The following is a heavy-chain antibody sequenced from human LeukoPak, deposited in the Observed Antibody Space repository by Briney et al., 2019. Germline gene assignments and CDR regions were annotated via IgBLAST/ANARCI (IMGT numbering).Heavy chain of an antibody. CDR3: AKDRRGDTAMVMAD. D-gene: IGHD5-18*01. CDR1: GFTFSNSW. CDR2: INADGSTA. Sequence: GGSLRLSCAASGFTFSNSWVHWVRHAPGKGLVWVSLINADGSTATYADSVKGRFTISRDNSKNTLYLQMNSPRAEDTAVYYCAKDRRGDTAMVMADWGQGTLVTVSS. J-gene: IGHJ4*02. V-gene: IGHV3-74*01.